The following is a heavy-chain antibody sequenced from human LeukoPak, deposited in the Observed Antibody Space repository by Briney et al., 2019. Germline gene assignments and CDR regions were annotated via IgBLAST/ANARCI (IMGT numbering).Heavy chain of an antibody. CDR1: GGSISSSSYY. Sequence: SETLSLTCTVSGGSISSSSYYWGWIRHPPGKGLEWIGSIYYSGSTYYNPSLKSRVTISVDTSKNQFSLKLSSVTAADTAVYYCARLSGYSYGFDYWGQGTLVTVSS. J-gene: IGHJ4*02. CDR3: ARLSGYSYGFDY. CDR2: IYYSGST. V-gene: IGHV4-39*01. D-gene: IGHD5-18*01.